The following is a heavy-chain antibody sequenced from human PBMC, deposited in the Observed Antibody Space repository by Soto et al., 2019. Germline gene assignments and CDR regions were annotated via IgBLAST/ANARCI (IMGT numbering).Heavy chain of an antibody. V-gene: IGHV4-59*01. D-gene: IGHD1-1*01. J-gene: IGHJ4*02. Sequence: SETLSLTCTVSSDSISSYYWSWIRQPPEKRLEWIGYISYSGSTDYNPSLKSRVTISGDTSKNQFSLKVSSVTAADTAVYYCARGTSWKLPFDYWGQGTLVTVSS. CDR3: ARGTSWKLPFDY. CDR1: SDSISSYY. CDR2: ISYSGST.